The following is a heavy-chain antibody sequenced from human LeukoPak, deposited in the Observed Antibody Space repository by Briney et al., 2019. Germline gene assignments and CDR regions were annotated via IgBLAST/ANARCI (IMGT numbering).Heavy chain of an antibody. D-gene: IGHD3-3*02. Sequence: PSETLSLTCTVSGGSMSRYYWSWIRRPPGKGLEWIGYMYYSGSTKYNPSLKSRVTISVDTSKNQFSLKLSSVTAADTAVSYCARSSTGSYFDYWGQGTLVTVSS. CDR3: ARSSTGSYFDY. CDR2: MYYSGST. J-gene: IGHJ4*02. V-gene: IGHV4-59*01. CDR1: GGSMSRYY.